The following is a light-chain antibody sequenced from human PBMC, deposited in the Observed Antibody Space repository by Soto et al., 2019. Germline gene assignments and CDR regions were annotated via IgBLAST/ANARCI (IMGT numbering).Light chain of an antibody. J-gene: IGKJ2*01. Sequence: AIQMTQSPSSLSASVGDRVTITCRASQGIRDDLAWYQQRPGKAPKLLIYAASNLQSGVPSRFSGGGSGTDFTLIISSLQPEDFATYSCLQDYDYPYTFGQGTKLEIK. CDR3: LQDYDYPYT. CDR2: AAS. CDR1: QGIRDD. V-gene: IGKV1-6*01.